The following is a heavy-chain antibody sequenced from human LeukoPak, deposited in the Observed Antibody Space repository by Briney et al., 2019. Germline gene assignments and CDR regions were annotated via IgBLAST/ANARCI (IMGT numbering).Heavy chain of an antibody. CDR2: ISGRGGSV. J-gene: IGHJ3*02. Sequence: GGSLRLSCAASGFTFSSYAMGWVRQAPGKGLEWVSTISGRGGSVDYADSVKGRFIISRDNSKNTLYLQMNSLRAEDTAVYYCAKGILGYCSGGSCRLPFDIWGQGTMVTVSS. CDR3: AKGILGYCSGGSCRLPFDI. V-gene: IGHV3-23*01. CDR1: GFTFSSYA. D-gene: IGHD2-15*01.